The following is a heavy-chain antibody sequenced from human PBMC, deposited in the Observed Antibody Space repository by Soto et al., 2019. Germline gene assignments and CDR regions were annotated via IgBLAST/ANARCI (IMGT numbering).Heavy chain of an antibody. CDR1: GFTFSNAW. Sequence: EVQLVESGGGLVKPGGSLRLSCAASGFTFSNAWMDWVRQAPGKGLEWVGRSKGKADGGTADYAAPVQGRFTISRDDSKHTPYLQMNRLKTEDTAVYYGATERDGYNGHWGQGTLVTVSS. V-gene: IGHV3-15*07. CDR2: SKGKADGGTA. CDR3: ATERDGYNGH. J-gene: IGHJ4*02. D-gene: IGHD6-25*01.